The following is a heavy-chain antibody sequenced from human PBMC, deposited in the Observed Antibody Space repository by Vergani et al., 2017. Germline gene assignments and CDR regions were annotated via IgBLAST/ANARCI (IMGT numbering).Heavy chain of an antibody. Sequence: QVTLRESGPALVKPTQTLTLTCTFSGFSLSTSGMCVSWIRQPPGKALEWLALIDWDDDKYYSTSLKTRLTISKDTSKNQVVLTMTNMDPVDTATYYCARTYSSSPRKDAFDLWGQGTMVTVSS. V-gene: IGHV2-70*01. CDR2: IDWDDDK. CDR3: ARTYSSSPRKDAFDL. D-gene: IGHD6-6*01. J-gene: IGHJ3*01. CDR1: GFSLSTSGMC.